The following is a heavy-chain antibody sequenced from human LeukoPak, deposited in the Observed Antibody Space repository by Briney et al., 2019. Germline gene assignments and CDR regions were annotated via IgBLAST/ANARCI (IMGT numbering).Heavy chain of an antibody. CDR1: GGSISSGGYS. Sequence: SQTLSLTCAVSGGSISSGGYSWSWIRQPPGKGLEWIGYIYHSGSTYYNPSLKSRVTISVDRSKNRFSLKLSSVTAADTAVYYCARGRDYYDSSGYLFDYWGQGTLVTVSS. CDR2: IYHSGST. J-gene: IGHJ4*02. CDR3: ARGRDYYDSSGYLFDY. V-gene: IGHV4-30-2*01. D-gene: IGHD3-22*01.